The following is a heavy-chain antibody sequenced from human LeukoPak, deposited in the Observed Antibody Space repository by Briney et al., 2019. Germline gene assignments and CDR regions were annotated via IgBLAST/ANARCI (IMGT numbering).Heavy chain of an antibody. CDR3: ARGLAARPDFDY. D-gene: IGHD6-6*01. V-gene: IGHV4-39*07. CDR2: IYYSGNT. Sequence: SETLSLTCTVSGGSISSSNYYWGWIRQPPGKGLEWIGSIYYSGNTYYNPSLKSRVTISVDTSKNQFSLRLSSVTAADTAVFYCARGLAARPDFDYWGQGTLVTVSS. J-gene: IGHJ4*02. CDR1: GGSISSSNYY.